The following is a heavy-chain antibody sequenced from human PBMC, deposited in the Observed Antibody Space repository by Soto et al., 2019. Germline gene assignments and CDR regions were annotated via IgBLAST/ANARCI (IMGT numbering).Heavy chain of an antibody. V-gene: IGHV1-46*03. CDR2: INPSGGST. CDR3: ARDPTTDIVVVPAAVASDAFDI. D-gene: IGHD2-2*01. Sequence: ASVKVSCKASGYTFTSYYMHWVRQAPGQRLERMGIINPSGGSTSYAQKFQGRVTMARDTSTSTVYMELSSLRSEDTAVYYCARDPTTDIVVVPAAVASDAFDIWGQGTMVTVSS. CDR1: GYTFTSYY. J-gene: IGHJ3*02.